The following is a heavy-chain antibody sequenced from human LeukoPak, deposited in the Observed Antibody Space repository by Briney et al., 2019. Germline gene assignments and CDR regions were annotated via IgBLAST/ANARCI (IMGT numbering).Heavy chain of an antibody. V-gene: IGHV3-23*01. Sequence: GASLRLSCAASGFTFSSYAMGWVRLAPGQGLEWVSLISGSGDNSYYADSVKGRFTISRDNSKNTLYLQMSSLRAEDTALYYCAKCLGDGTNYYFAHWGQGTLVTVSS. J-gene: IGHJ4*02. D-gene: IGHD4/OR15-4a*01. CDR3: AKCLGDGTNYYFAH. CDR2: ISGSGDNS. CDR1: GFTFSSYA.